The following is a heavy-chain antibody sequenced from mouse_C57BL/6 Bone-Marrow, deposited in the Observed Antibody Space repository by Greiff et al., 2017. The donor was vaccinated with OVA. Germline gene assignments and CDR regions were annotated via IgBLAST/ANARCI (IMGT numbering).Heavy chain of an antibody. J-gene: IGHJ3*01. Sequence: QVQLQQSGAELARPGASVKLSCKASGYTFTSYGISWVKQRTGQGLEWIGEIYPRSGNTYYNEKFKGKATLTADKSSSTAYMELRSLTSEDSAVYFCAREGPYHSNYHFAYWGQGTLVTVSA. CDR3: AREGPYHSNYHFAY. CDR2: IYPRSGNT. V-gene: IGHV1-81*01. D-gene: IGHD2-5*01. CDR1: GYTFTSYG.